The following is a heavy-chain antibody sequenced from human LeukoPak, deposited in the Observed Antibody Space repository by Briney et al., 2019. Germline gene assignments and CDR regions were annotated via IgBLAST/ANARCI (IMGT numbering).Heavy chain of an antibody. CDR1: GGSISSYY. Sequence: PSETLSLTCTVSGGSISSYYWSWIRQPAGKGLEWIGRIYSSGSTNYNPSLKSRVTMSVDTSKNQFSLKLSSVTAADTAVYYCARGQYPRLYWYFDLWARGTRVTVSS. V-gene: IGHV4-4*07. CDR3: ARGQYPRLYWYFDL. J-gene: IGHJ2*01. CDR2: IYSSGST. D-gene: IGHD2-2*01.